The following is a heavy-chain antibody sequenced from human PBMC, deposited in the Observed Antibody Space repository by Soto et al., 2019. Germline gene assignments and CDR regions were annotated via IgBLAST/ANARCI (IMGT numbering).Heavy chain of an antibody. CDR2: IRSKANSYAT. CDR3: TRIGYYYGMDG. D-gene: IGHD2-21*01. J-gene: IGHJ6*02. V-gene: IGHV3-73*01. CDR1: GFTFSGSA. Sequence: EVQLVESGGGLVQPGGSLKLSCAASGFTFSGSAIHWVRQASGKGLEWVGRIRSKANSYATAYAASVKGRFTISRDDSKNTAYLQMNSLKTEDTAVYYCTRIGYYYGMDGWGQGTTVTVSS.